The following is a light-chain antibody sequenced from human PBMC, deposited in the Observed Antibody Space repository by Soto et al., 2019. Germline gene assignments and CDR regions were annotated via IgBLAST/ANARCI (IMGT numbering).Light chain of an antibody. Sequence: EIVLTQSPGTLSLSPGERATLSCRASQTISNRLLAWYQQTPGQSPRILIYGASSRDTGIPDRFIGSGSGTDFTLTISRLEPEDFAVYACQQYGREPITFGQGTRLEIK. V-gene: IGKV3-20*01. CDR2: GAS. J-gene: IGKJ5*01. CDR1: QTISNRL. CDR3: QQYGREPIT.